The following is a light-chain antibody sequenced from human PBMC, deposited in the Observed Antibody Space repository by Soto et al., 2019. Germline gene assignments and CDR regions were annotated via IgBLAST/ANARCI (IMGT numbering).Light chain of an antibody. CDR3: QQYGSSPPYT. CDR1: QSVSGSY. Sequence: EIGLTQSPGTLSLSPGEGATLSCRASQSVSGSYLAWYQQKPGQAPRLLIYGASNRATGVPDRFSGSESGTDVTLTIDRLEPEDFVVYYCQQYGSSPPYTFGQGTRLEIK. V-gene: IGKV3-20*01. CDR2: GAS. J-gene: IGKJ2*01.